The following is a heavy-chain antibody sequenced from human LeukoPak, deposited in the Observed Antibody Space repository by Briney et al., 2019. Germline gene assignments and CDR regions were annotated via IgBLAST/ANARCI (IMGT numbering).Heavy chain of an antibody. CDR1: GYTFTSYD. Sequence: ASVKVSCKASGYTFTSYDISWVRQAPGQGLEWMGWISASNGNTNYAQILQGRVTMTRNTSISTAYMELSSLRSEDTAVYYCARGGGPYYYYGMDVWGQGTTVTVS. CDR2: ISASNGNT. CDR3: ARGGGPYYYYGMDV. D-gene: IGHD6-25*01. V-gene: IGHV1-18*01. J-gene: IGHJ6*02.